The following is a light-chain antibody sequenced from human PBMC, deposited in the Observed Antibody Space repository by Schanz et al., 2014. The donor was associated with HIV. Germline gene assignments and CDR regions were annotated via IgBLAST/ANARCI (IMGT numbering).Light chain of an antibody. Sequence: DIAMTQSPDSLAVSLGERATINCKSSQSVLYRSSNQNSLTWYQQKPGQPPKLLIYWASIRESGVPDRCSGSRSGTDCTLTTSTLKAEDLAVDYCAEYNSWPGAFGKGSKVFIK. CDR3: AEYNSWPGA. V-gene: IGKV4-1*01. J-gene: IGKJ1*01. CDR2: WAS. CDR1: QSVLYRSSNQNS.